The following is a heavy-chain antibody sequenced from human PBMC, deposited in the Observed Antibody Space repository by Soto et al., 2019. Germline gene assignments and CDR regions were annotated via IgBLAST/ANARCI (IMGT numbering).Heavy chain of an antibody. CDR3: ARPRAYCISTSCYYYYGMDV. CDR1: GGSISISSYH. CDR2: IYYSGST. J-gene: IGHJ6*02. D-gene: IGHD2-2*01. V-gene: IGHV4-39*01. Sequence: PSETLSLTCTVSGGSISISSYHLGWIRHPPGKGLEWIGSIYYSGSTYYNPSLKSRVTISVDTSKNQFSLKLSSVTAADTAVYYCARPRAYCISTSCYYYYGMDVWGQGTTVT.